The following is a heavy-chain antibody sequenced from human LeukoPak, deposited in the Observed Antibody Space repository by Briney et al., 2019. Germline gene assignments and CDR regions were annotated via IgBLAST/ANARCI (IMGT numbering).Heavy chain of an antibody. V-gene: IGHV3-15*01. CDR1: GCTFSNAW. J-gene: IGHJ5*02. CDR2: IKSKTDGGTT. D-gene: IGHD6-19*01. Sequence: PGGSLRLSCAASGCTFSNAWMSRVRQAPGKGLEWVGRIKSKTDGGTTDYAAPVKGRFTISRDDSENTLYLQINSLKTEDTAVYYCNKERGGSGWYNWFAPWGQGPLVIVPS. CDR3: NKERGGSGWYNWFAP.